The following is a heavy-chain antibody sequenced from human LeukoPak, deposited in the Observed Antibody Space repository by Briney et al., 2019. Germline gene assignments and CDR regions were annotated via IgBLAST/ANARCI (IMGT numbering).Heavy chain of an antibody. D-gene: IGHD3-10*01. V-gene: IGHV4-59*12. J-gene: IGHJ5*02. Sequence: SETLSLTCTVSGGSISSYYWSWIRQPPGKGREWIGYIYYSGSTNYNPSLKSRVTISVDTSKNLFSLKLSSVTAADTAVYYCARAPPSALGPPYYYGSGSYWSDPWGQGTLVTVSS. CDR1: GGSISSYY. CDR3: ARAPPSALGPPYYYGSGSYWSDP. CDR2: IYYSGST.